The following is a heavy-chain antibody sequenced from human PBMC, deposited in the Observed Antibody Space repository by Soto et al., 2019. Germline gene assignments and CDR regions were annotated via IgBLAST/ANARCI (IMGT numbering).Heavy chain of an antibody. CDR1: GYTLTELS. Sequence: ASVKVSCKVSGYTLTELSMHWVRQAPGKGLEWMGGFDPEDGETIYAQKFQGRVTMTTDTSTSTAYMELRSLRSDDTAVYYCARDAAAGLNDYWGQGTLVTVSS. J-gene: IGHJ4*02. CDR3: ARDAAAGLNDY. CDR2: FDPEDGET. D-gene: IGHD6-13*01. V-gene: IGHV1-24*01.